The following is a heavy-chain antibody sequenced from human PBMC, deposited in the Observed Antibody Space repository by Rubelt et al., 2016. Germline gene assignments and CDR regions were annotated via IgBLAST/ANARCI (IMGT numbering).Heavy chain of an antibody. V-gene: IGHV1-2*02. D-gene: IGHD2-21*02. CDR2: INPKSGGT. CDR1: YG. J-gene: IGHJ4*02. CDR3: VKDDCGGDCSTFDF. Sequence: YGISWVRQAPGQGPEWMGWINPKSGGTNYAQRFQGRVTMTRDTSITTAYMGVSRLGYDDTALYFCVKDDCGGDCSTFDFWGQGTRVTVSS.